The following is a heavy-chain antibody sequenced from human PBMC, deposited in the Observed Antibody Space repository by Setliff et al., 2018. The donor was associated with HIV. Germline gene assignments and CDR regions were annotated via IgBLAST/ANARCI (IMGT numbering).Heavy chain of an antibody. CDR2: IYYDGRT. D-gene: IGHD1-20*01. CDR1: GGSIRTGAYY. CDR3: ARGIGTRYNYYMDV. V-gene: IGHV4-39*07. Sequence: SETLSLTCTVSGGSIRTGAYYWGWIRQPPGKGLEWIGSIYYDGRTFYKPSLKSRLTISVDTSKNQFSLSLNSVTAADTAVYYCARGIGTRYNYYMDVWGIGTTVTVSS. J-gene: IGHJ6*03.